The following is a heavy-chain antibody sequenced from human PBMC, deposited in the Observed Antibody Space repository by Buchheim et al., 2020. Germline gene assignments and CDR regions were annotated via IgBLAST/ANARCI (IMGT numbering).Heavy chain of an antibody. Sequence: QVQLVQSGAEVKKPGASVKVSCKASGFTLTGYYMHWVRQAPGQGLEWMGWINPDSGGTNYAQKFQGRVTMTRDPSINPAYMELSSLTSDDSAVYYCARTSSFDYWGQGTL. CDR3: ARTSSFDY. J-gene: IGHJ4*02. CDR1: GFTLTGYY. CDR2: INPDSGGT. V-gene: IGHV1-2*02.